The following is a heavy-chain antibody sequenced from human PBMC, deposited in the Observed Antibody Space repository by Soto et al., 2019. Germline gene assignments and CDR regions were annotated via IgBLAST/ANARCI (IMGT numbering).Heavy chain of an antibody. D-gene: IGHD3-9*01. CDR3: ARGGDPYYDILTGYYSPTRFDY. V-gene: IGHV4-30-4*01. CDR1: GGSISSGDYY. Sequence: SETLSLTCTVSGGSISSGDYYWSWIRQPPGKGLEWIGYIYYSGSTYYNPSLKSRVTISVDTSKNQFSLKLSSVTAADTAVYYCARGGDPYYDILTGYYSPTRFDYWGQGTLVTVSS. J-gene: IGHJ4*02. CDR2: IYYSGST.